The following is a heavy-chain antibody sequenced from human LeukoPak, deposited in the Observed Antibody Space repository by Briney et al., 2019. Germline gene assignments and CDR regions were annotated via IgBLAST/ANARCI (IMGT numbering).Heavy chain of an antibody. Sequence: PSETLSLTCAVYGGSFSGYYWSWIRQPPGKGLEWIGEINHSGSTNYNPSLKSRVTISVDTSKNQFSLKLSSVTAADTAVYYCARRVGATTTEFDYWAREPWSPSPQ. D-gene: IGHD1-26*01. CDR2: INHSGST. J-gene: IGHJ4*02. V-gene: IGHV4-34*01. CDR1: GGSFSGYY. CDR3: ARRVGATTTEFDY.